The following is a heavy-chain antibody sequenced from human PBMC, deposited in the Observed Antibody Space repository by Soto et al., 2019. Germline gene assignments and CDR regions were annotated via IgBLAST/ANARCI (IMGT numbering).Heavy chain of an antibody. D-gene: IGHD3-10*01. CDR3: AKTYISGNYYRGFDY. CDR2: ISASDGST. V-gene: IGHV3-23*01. Sequence: PGGSLRLSCAASGFTFSSYAMSWVRQAPGKGLECVSGISASDGSTHYADSVKGRFTISRDNSKNTLYLQMNSLRAEDTAVYYCAKTYISGNYYRGFDYWGQGTLVTVSS. J-gene: IGHJ4*02. CDR1: GFTFSSYA.